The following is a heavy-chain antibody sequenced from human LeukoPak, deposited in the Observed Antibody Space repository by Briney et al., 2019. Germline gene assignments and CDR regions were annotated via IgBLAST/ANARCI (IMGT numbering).Heavy chain of an antibody. CDR3: ARETPYCSSTSCYRGPNYYYGMDV. CDR1: GGSISSGGYF. D-gene: IGHD2-2*01. Sequence: PSQPLSLTCTVSGGSISSGGYFWSWIRQHPGKGLEWIGYIYYSESTHYNPSLKSRVTISVDTSKNQFSLKLSSVTAADTAVYYCARETPYCSSTSCYRGPNYYYGMDVWGQGTTVTVSS. V-gene: IGHV4-31*03. J-gene: IGHJ6*02. CDR2: IYYSEST.